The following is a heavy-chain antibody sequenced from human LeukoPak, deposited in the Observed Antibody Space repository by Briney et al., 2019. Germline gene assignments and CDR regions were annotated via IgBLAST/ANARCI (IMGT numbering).Heavy chain of an antibody. J-gene: IGHJ4*02. V-gene: IGHV3-64D*06. CDR2: IITNGGST. CDR3: VKGATVALLNYFDH. Sequence: GGSLRLSCSASGFTFSTFAMHWVRQAPGKGLEYVSGIITNGGSTPYADSVKGRFTISRNNSKNTLYLQMSSLRPEDTAVYYCVKGATVALLNYFDHWGQGTLVTVPS. CDR1: GFTFSTFA. D-gene: IGHD6-19*01.